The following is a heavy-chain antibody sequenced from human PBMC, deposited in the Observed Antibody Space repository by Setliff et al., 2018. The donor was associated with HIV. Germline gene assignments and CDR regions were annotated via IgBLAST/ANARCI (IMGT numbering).Heavy chain of an antibody. J-gene: IGHJ4*02. Sequence: GGSLRPSCAASGFSFSDSWMTWVRQAPGKGLEWVANIKQDGSKQYYVASINGRFAISRDNSKNSLYLQMNSLKTEDTAVYYCARGPASGDYSYYFDYWGQGTLVTVSS. CDR3: ARGPASGDYSYYFDY. D-gene: IGHD3-22*01. CDR2: IKQDGSKQ. CDR1: GFSFSDSW. V-gene: IGHV3-7*03.